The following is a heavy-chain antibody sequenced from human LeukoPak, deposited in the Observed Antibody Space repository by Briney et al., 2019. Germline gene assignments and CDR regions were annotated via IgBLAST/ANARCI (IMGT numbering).Heavy chain of an antibody. CDR1: GYTFTSYD. V-gene: IGHV1-8*03. D-gene: IGHD3-3*01. Sequence: ASVKVSCKASGYTFTSYDINWVRQATGQGLEWMGWMNPNSGNTGYAQKFQGRVTITRNTSISTAYMELSRLRSDDTAVYYCARTEMTIWPFDIWGQGTMVTVSS. J-gene: IGHJ3*02. CDR3: ARTEMTIWPFDI. CDR2: MNPNSGNT.